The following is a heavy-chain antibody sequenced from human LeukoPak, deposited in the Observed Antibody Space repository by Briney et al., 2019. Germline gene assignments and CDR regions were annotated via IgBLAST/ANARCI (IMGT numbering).Heavy chain of an antibody. CDR3: ARAYCGGDCYGKWDYYYYYMDV. Sequence: PGGSLRLSCAASGFTFDDYGMSWVRQAPGKGLEWVSGINWNGGSTGYADSVKGRFTISRDNAKNSLYLQMNSLRAEDTALYYCARAYCGGDCYGKWDYYYYYMDVWGKGTTVTVSS. J-gene: IGHJ6*03. V-gene: IGHV3-20*04. CDR1: GFTFDDYG. D-gene: IGHD2-21*02. CDR2: INWNGGST.